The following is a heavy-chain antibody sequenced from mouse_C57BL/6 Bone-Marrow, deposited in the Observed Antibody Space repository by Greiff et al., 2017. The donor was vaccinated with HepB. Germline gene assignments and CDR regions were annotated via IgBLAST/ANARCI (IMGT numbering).Heavy chain of an antibody. CDR1: GYTFTSHW. J-gene: IGHJ4*01. V-gene: IGHV1-56*01. CDR2: IYPGSGST. D-gene: IGHD3-2*02. Sequence: QVQLQQSGPELVRPGASVKISCKAPGYTFTSHWMQWVRQRPGQGLEWIGEIYPGSGSTYYNEKFKGKATLTVDTSSSTAYMQLSSLTSEYSAVYFCARFIPASSGQVDYYAMDYWGQGTSVTVSS. CDR3: ARFIPASSGQVDYYAMDY.